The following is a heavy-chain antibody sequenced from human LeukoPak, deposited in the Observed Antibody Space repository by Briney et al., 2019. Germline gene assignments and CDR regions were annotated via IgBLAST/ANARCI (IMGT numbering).Heavy chain of an antibody. CDR3: ASARLYCSSTNCNFDS. CDR2: IYYSGST. CDR1: GGSISSYY. J-gene: IGHJ4*02. D-gene: IGHD2-2*01. V-gene: IGHV4-59*01. Sequence: SETLSLTCTVSGGSISSYYWSWIRQPPGKGLEWIGYIYYSGSTNYNPSLKSRVTISVDTSKNQFSLKLSSVTAADTAVYYCASARLYCSSTNCNFDSWGQGTLVTVSS.